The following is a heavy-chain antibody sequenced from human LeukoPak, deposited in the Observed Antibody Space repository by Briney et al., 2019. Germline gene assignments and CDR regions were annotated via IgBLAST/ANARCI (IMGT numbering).Heavy chain of an antibody. Sequence: SVTVSCQASGYTFTGYYMHWVRQAAGQGLGWMGWISPNSGGPNSAQKCQGRVTMTRDTSITIDYMELSRLSSDDTDVYYCARHPGKVTNDWYFDLWGRGTLVTVSS. J-gene: IGHJ2*01. CDR3: ARHPGKVTNDWYFDL. V-gene: IGHV1-2*02. CDR2: ISPNSGGP. CDR1: GYTFTGYY. D-gene: IGHD4-23*01.